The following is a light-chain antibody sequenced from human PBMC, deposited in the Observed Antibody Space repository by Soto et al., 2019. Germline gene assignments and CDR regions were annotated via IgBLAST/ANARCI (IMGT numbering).Light chain of an antibody. CDR3: QKFNNYPLS. Sequence: DIPLTQSPSFLSASEGDRFTITCRASHDIHVFLAWYRHKPGKAPRLLIDSASTLQGGVPSRFSGRRPGTEFTLTINGLQPEDVATYYCQKFNNYPLSFGPGTKVDI. J-gene: IGKJ3*01. V-gene: IGKV1-9*01. CDR2: SAS. CDR1: HDIHVF.